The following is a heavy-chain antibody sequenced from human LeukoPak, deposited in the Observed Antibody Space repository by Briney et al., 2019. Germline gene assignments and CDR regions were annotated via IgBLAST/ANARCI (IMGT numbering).Heavy chain of an antibody. D-gene: IGHD3-22*01. V-gene: IGHV3-21*04. J-gene: IGHJ1*01. CDR1: GFTFSSYS. CDR3: ANADYVSFDSGSPFWH. Sequence: PGGSLRLSCAASGFTFSSYSMNWVRQAPGKGLEWVSSISSSSSYIYYADSVKGRFTISRDNAKNSLYLQMNSLRAEDTAVYYCANADYVSFDSGSPFWHWGQGTLVTVSS. CDR2: ISSSSSYI.